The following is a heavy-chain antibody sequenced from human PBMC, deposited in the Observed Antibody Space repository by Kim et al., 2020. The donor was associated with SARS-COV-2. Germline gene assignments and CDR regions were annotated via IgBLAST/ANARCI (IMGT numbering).Heavy chain of an antibody. J-gene: IGHJ5*02. D-gene: IGHD5-18*01. V-gene: IGHV5-10-1*01. CDR3: ARHGSDTAMVTVWFDP. CDR1: GYSFTSYW. Sequence: GESLKISCKGSGYSFTSYWISWVRQMPGKGLEWMGRIDPSDSYTNYSPSFQGHVTISADKSISTAYLKWSSLKASDTAMYYCARHGSDTAMVTVWFDPWGQGTLVTVSS. CDR2: IDPSDSYT.